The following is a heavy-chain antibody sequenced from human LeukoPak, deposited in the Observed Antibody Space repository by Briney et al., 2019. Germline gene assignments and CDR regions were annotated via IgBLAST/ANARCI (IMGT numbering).Heavy chain of an antibody. Sequence: SQTLSLTCTVSSGSISSGGYYWSWIRQHPGKGLEYIGHIYYSGSTYYNPSLKGRVTISLVTSKNQFSLKLSSVTAADTARYYCASGDNDPLFDYWGQGTLVTVSS. D-gene: IGHD1-1*01. CDR1: SGSISSGGYY. J-gene: IGHJ4*02. CDR3: ASGDNDPLFDY. CDR2: IYYSGST. V-gene: IGHV4-31*03.